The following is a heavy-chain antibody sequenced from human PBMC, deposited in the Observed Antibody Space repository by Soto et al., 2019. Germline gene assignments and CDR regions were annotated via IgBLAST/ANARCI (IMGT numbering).Heavy chain of an antibody. CDR2: IYHSGST. Sequence: ASETLSLTYAVSGGSISSGGDSWSWIRQPPGKGLEWIGYIYHSGSTYYNPSLKSRVTISVDRSKNQFSLKLSSVTAADTAVYYCARVELLLNWFDPWGQGTLVTVSS. V-gene: IGHV4-30-2*01. CDR3: ARVELLLNWFDP. J-gene: IGHJ5*02. CDR1: GGSISSGGDS. D-gene: IGHD1-26*01.